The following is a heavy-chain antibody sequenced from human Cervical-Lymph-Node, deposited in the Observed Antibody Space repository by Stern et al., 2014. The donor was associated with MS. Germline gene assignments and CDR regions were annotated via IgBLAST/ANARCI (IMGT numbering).Heavy chain of an antibody. Sequence: QVQLQESGPGLVKPSQTLSLTCTVSGGSISSADYYWSWIRQPPGKGLEWIGYIYYTGTTYYNPSLKSRASISLDTSQNPFSLKLPSVTAADTAAYYCARFVGGDYVRNWGQGTLVTVSS. J-gene: IGHJ4*02. D-gene: IGHD4-17*01. CDR2: IYYTGTT. CDR3: ARFVGGDYVRN. CDR1: GGSISSADYY. V-gene: IGHV4-30-4*01.